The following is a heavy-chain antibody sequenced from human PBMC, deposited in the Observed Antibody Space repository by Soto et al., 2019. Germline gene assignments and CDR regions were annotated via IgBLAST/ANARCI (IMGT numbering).Heavy chain of an antibody. D-gene: IGHD4-4*01. CDR1: GFTFSSSS. CDR2: TRNKANSYTT. J-gene: IGHJ6*02. Sequence: GGSLRLSCAASGFTFSSSSMNWVRQAPGKGLEWVGRTRNKANSYTTEYAASVKGRFTISRDDSKNSLYLQMNSLKTEDTAVYYCARENSNYPMGYYYYGMDVWGQGTTVTVSS. V-gene: IGHV3-72*01. CDR3: ARENSNYPMGYYYYGMDV.